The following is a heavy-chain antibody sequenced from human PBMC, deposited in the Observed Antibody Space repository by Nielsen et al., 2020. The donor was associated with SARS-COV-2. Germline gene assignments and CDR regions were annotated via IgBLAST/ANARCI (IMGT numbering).Heavy chain of an antibody. Sequence: GGSLRLSCAASGFTVSSNYMSWVRQAPGKGLEWVSVIYSGGSTYYADSVKGRFTISRDNSKNTLYLQMNSLRAEDTAVYYCAKDLFYYGSGSYDNCFDYWGQGTLVTVSS. J-gene: IGHJ4*02. CDR2: IYSGGST. CDR3: AKDLFYYGSGSYDNCFDY. CDR1: GFTVSSNY. V-gene: IGHV3-53*01. D-gene: IGHD3-10*01.